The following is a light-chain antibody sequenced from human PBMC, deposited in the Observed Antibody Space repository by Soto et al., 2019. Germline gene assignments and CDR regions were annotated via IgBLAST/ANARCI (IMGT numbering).Light chain of an antibody. CDR1: KKYVRAYNC. Sequence: VLTQPASGLRAPGEQLAFPLPRNKKYVRAYNCVSWYQQHPGKAPKLMIYDVSNRPSVVSTRFSASKSGNTASLTISGLQAEDEADYYCSSYTSSGNYVFGTRTKVTVL. J-gene: IGLJ1*01. CDR2: DVS. CDR3: SSYTSSGNYV. V-gene: IGLV2-14*01.